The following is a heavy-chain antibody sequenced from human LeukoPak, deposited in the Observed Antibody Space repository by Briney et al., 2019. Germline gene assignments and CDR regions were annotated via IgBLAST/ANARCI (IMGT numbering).Heavy chain of an antibody. D-gene: IGHD2-21*01. Sequence: GGSLRLSCAASGFTFSSYAMSWVRQAPGKGLEWVSAISGSGGSTYYADSVKGRFTISRDNSKNTLYLQMNSLRAEDTAVYYCAKSALVVVIAIGPEPVEYFQHWGQGTLVTVSS. CDR3: AKSALVVVIAIGPEPVEYFQH. CDR2: ISGSGGST. J-gene: IGHJ1*01. V-gene: IGHV3-23*01. CDR1: GFTFSSYA.